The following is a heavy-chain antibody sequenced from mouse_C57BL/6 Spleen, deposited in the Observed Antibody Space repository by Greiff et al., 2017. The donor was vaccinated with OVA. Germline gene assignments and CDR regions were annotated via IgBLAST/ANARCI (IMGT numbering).Heavy chain of an antibody. CDR2: IYPSDSET. CDR1: GYTFTSYW. D-gene: IGHD2-1*01. CDR3: AREAGNFYAMDY. V-gene: IGHV1-61*01. Sequence: QVQLKQPGAELVRPGSSVKLSCKASGYTFTSYWMDWVKQRPGQGLEWIGNIYPSDSETHYNQKFKDKATLTVDKSSSTAYMQLSSLTSEDSAVYYCAREAGNFYAMDYWGQGTSVTVSS. J-gene: IGHJ4*01.